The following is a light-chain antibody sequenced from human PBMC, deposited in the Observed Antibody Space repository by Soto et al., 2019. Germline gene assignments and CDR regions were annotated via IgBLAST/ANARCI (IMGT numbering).Light chain of an antibody. V-gene: IGKV1-5*01. Sequence: DIQMTQSPSTLSASVGDRVTITCRASQSIRSWLYCYQQKPVKAPKLLIYDASSMESGVPSRFSGSVSGTEFTLTISSLQPDDFATYYCQQYNSYSSGTFGQGTQLEIK. CDR2: DAS. CDR1: QSIRSW. CDR3: QQYNSYSSGT. J-gene: IGKJ2*01.